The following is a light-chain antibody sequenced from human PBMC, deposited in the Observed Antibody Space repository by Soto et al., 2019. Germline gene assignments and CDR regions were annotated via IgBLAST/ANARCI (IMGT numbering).Light chain of an antibody. Sequence: EIVLTQSPGTLSLSPGERATLSCRASQSVRSNHLAWYQQKPGQAPRLLIYDASSRATGIPDRFSGSGSGTDCTLTISRLEPEDLAVYYCQQYGSSPRTFGRGTKLEI. CDR3: QQYGSSPRT. V-gene: IGKV3-20*01. CDR1: QSVRSNH. CDR2: DAS. J-gene: IGKJ2*01.